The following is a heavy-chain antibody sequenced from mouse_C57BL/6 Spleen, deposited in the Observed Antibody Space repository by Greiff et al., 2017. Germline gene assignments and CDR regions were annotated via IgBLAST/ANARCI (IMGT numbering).Heavy chain of an antibody. CDR1: GYTFTSYW. V-gene: IGHV1-50*01. D-gene: IGHD2-3*01. J-gene: IGHJ2*01. CDR3: ARSRGGYYDFDY. CDR2: IDPSDSYT. Sequence: QVQLKQPGAELVKPGASVKLSCKASGYTFTSYWMQWVKQRPGQGLEWIGEIDPSDSYTNYNQKFKGKATLTVDTSSSTAYMQLSSLTSEDSAVYYCARSRGGYYDFDYWGQGTTLTVSS.